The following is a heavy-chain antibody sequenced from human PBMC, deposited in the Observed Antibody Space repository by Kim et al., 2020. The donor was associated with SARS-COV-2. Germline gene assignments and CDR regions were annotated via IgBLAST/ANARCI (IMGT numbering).Heavy chain of an antibody. V-gene: IGHV3-53*01. CDR2: IYSGGST. CDR3: AREGHGSGDWD. CDR1: GFTVSSNY. Sequence: GGSLRLSCAASGFTVSSNYMSWVRQAPGKGLEWVSLIYSGGSTFYADSVKGRFTISRDNSKNTLYLQMNSLRAEDTAGYYCAREGHGSGDWDWGQGTLVTVSS. D-gene: IGHD3-10*01. J-gene: IGHJ4*02.